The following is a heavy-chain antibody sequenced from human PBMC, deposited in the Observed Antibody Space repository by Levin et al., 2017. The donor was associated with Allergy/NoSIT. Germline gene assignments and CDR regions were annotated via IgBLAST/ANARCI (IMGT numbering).Heavy chain of an antibody. CDR2: ISYDGSRK. V-gene: IGHV3-30*03. CDR3: ARASYGDQGGHFDF. J-gene: IGHJ4*02. D-gene: IGHD5-18*01. CDR1: GFTFSSHG. Sequence: AGGSLRLSCVASGFTFSSHGLHWVRQAPGKGLEWVAFISYDGSRKYYGDSVKGRFTIARDNSKNTVFLQMDIVRREDTAVYYCARASYGDQGGHFDFWGQGTLVSVSS.